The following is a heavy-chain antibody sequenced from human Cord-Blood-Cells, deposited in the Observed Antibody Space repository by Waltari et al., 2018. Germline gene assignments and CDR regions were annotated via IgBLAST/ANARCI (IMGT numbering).Heavy chain of an antibody. CDR3: ARSCTGIAARPDYFDY. CDR1: GGSFSGYY. J-gene: IGHJ4*02. V-gene: IGHV4-34*01. CDR2: INQSGST. D-gene: IGHD6-6*01. Sequence: QVQLQQWGAGLLKPSETLSLTCAVYGGSFSGYYWSWIRQPPGKGLEWIGEINQSGSTNHNPARKSRVTITVDTSKNQFSLKLSSVTAADTAVYYCARSCTGIAARPDYFDYWGQGTLVTVSS.